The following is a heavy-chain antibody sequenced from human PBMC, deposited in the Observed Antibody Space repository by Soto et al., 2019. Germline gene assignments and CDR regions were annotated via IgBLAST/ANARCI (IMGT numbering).Heavy chain of an antibody. CDR2: ISTYNGNT. CDR1: GYTFTSYG. Sequence: QVPLVQSGAEVKKPGASVKVSCKASGYTFTSYGISWVRQAPGQGLEWMGWISTYNGNTNYAQKLQGRVTMTTDTSTSTAYMELRSLRSDDTAVYYCARVPATGYYYDSSGYYYFDYWGQGTLVTVSS. J-gene: IGHJ4*02. V-gene: IGHV1-18*01. D-gene: IGHD3-22*01. CDR3: ARVPATGYYYDSSGYYYFDY.